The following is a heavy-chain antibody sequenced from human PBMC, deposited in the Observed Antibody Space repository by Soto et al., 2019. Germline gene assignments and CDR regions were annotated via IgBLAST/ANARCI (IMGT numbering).Heavy chain of an antibody. Sequence: GESLKISCAASGFTFSSYSMNWVRQAPGKGLEWVSYISSSSSTIYYADSVKGRFTISRDNAKNSLYLQMNSLRDEDTAVYYCARESDLRGSGSYYYFDYWGQGTLVTVSS. CDR3: ARESDLRGSGSYYYFDY. D-gene: IGHD3-10*01. CDR2: ISSSSSTI. J-gene: IGHJ4*02. V-gene: IGHV3-48*02. CDR1: GFTFSSYS.